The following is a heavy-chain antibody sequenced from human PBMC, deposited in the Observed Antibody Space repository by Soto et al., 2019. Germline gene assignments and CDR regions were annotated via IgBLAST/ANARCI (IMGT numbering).Heavy chain of an antibody. CDR2: IAFNGSER. CDR1: GLTFRAYG. V-gene: IGHV3-30*18. D-gene: IGHD1-1*01. J-gene: IGHJ6*02. Sequence: QVQLVESGGGVVQPGTSLRLSCVASGLTFRAYGMHWVRQAPGKGLEWVAVIAFNGSERHYGDSVKGRFSISRDNSRNTLYLQMNSLRGDDSAVFYCANGNDGVRYYYGMDVWGQGTMVTVSS. CDR3: ANGNDGVRYYYGMDV.